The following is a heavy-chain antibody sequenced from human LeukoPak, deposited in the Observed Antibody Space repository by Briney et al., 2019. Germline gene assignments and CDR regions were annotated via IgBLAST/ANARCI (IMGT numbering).Heavy chain of an antibody. CDR1: GYTFTSFG. Sequence: ASVKVSCKASGYTFTSFGISWVRQAPGQGLEWMGWISAYNGNTNHAQKVQGRVTLTTDISASTAYMEVTSLRPDETAVYYCTRDLGHGAGIFWDYWGQGTLVTVSS. CDR2: ISAYNGNT. CDR3: TRDLGHGAGIFWDY. D-gene: IGHD3-10*01. J-gene: IGHJ4*02. V-gene: IGHV1-18*04.